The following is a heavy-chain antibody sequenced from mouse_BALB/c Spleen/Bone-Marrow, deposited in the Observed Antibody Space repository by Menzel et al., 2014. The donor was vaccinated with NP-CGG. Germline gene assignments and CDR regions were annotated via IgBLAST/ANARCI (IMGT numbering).Heavy chain of an antibody. D-gene: IGHD1-1*01. CDR2: INPGSGGT. Sequence: VQLQQSGAELVRPGTSVKVSCKASGYAFTNYLIEWVKQRPGQGLEWIGVINPGSGGTNYNEKFKGKATLTADKSSSTDYMHLSGLKSDDSGVYFCARSGYYGINYAMDYWGQGTSGTGSS. J-gene: IGHJ4*01. CDR1: GYAFTNYL. CDR3: ARSGYYGINYAMDY. V-gene: IGHV1-54*01.